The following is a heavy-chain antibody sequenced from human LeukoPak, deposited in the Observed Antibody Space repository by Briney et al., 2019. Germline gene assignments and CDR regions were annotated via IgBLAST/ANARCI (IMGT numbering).Heavy chain of an antibody. J-gene: IGHJ4*02. CDR3: AKGVGATGFDY. D-gene: IGHD1-26*01. Sequence: SETLSPTCAVYGGSFSGYYWSWIRQPPGKGLEWIGEINHSGSTNYNPSLKSRVTISVDTSKNQFSLKLSSVTAADTAVYYCAKGVGATGFDYWGQGTLVTVSS. V-gene: IGHV4-34*01. CDR1: GGSFSGYY. CDR2: INHSGST.